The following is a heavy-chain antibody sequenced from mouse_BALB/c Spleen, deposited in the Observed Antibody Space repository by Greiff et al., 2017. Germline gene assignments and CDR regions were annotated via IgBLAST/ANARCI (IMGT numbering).Heavy chain of an antibody. CDR1: GYTFTSYV. CDR3: TIRGGYYAMDY. CDR2: INPYNDGT. Sequence: EVQLQQSGPELVKPGASVKMSCKASGYTFTSYVMHWVKQKPGQGLEWIGYINPYNDGTKYNEKFKGKATLTSDKSSSTAYMELSSLTSEDSAVYYCTIRGGYYAMDYWGQGTSVTVSS. D-gene: IGHD1-1*02. V-gene: IGHV1-14*01. J-gene: IGHJ4*01.